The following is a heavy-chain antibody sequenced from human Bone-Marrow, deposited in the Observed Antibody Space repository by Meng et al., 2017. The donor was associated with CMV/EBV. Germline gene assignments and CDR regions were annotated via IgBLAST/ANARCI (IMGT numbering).Heavy chain of an antibody. CDR1: GATFNSYV. CDR2: LIPIFGTT. D-gene: IGHD2-2*01. CDR3: ASPHEDIVVVPARGYYGMDV. J-gene: IGHJ6*02. Sequence: SVKVSCKASGATFNSYVVSWVRQAPGQGLEWMGGLIPIFGTTKYPQRFQGRVTITTDESTSTAYMELSSLRSEDTAVYYCASPHEDIVVVPARGYYGMDVWGQGTTVTVSS. V-gene: IGHV1-69*05.